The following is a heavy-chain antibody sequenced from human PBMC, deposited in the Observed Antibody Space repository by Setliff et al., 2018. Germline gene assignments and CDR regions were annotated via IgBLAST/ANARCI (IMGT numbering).Heavy chain of an antibody. CDR3: ARDPHFDS. J-gene: IGHJ4*02. CDR2: ISGDGGST. V-gene: IGHV3-23*01. CDR1: GFTFTTYG. Sequence: GESLKISCAASGFTFTTYGMSWVRQAPGKGLEWVSGISGDGGSTYYADSVKGRFTISRDNSKNTLYLQMNSLRAEDTAVYYCARDPHFDSWGQGTLVTVSS.